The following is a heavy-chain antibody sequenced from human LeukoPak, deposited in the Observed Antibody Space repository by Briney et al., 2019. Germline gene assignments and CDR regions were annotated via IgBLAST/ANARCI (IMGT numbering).Heavy chain of an antibody. J-gene: IGHJ4*02. V-gene: IGHV4-30-2*01. D-gene: IGHD4-17*01. CDR1: GGPISSGGYS. Sequence: PSQTLSLTCAVSGGPISSGGYSWSWIRQPPGKGLEWIGYIYHSGSTYYNPSLKSRVTISVDRSKNQFSPKLSSVTAADTAVYYCASSAPARVTSIDYWGQGTLVTVSS. CDR3: ASSAPARVTSIDY. CDR2: IYHSGST.